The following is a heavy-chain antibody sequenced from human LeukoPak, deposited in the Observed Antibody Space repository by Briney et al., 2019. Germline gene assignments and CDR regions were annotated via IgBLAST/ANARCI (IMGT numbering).Heavy chain of an antibody. CDR3: ARGYYYDSSGHLGETDY. CDR2: IYYSGST. J-gene: IGHJ4*02. CDR1: GGSISSGDYY. D-gene: IGHD3-22*01. V-gene: IGHV4-30-4*01. Sequence: SQTLSLTCTVSGGSISSGDYYWSWIRQPPGKGLEWIGYIYYSGSTYYNPSLKSRVTISVDTSKNQFSLKLSSVTAADTAVYYCARGYYYDSSGHLGETDYWGQGTLVTVSS.